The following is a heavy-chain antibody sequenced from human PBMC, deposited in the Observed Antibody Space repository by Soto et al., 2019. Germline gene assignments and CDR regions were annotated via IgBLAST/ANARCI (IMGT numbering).Heavy chain of an antibody. CDR1: GGSISSGDYY. V-gene: IGHV4-30-4*01. J-gene: IGHJ4*02. D-gene: IGHD3-3*01. CDR2: IYYSGST. CDR3: ARVRFLEWLSMPYYFDY. Sequence: ASETLSLTCTVSGGSISSGDYYWSWIRQPPGKGLEWIGYIYYSGSTYYNPSLKSRVTTSVDTSKNQFSLKLSSVTTADTAVYYCARVRFLEWLSMPYYFDYWGQGTLVTVSS.